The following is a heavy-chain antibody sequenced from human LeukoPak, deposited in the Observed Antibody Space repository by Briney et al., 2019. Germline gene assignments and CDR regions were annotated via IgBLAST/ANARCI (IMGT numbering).Heavy chain of an antibody. J-gene: IGHJ4*02. CDR1: GYTFTGYY. CDR3: ARDKGWWLPDPLYYFDY. Sequence: ASVKVSCKASGYTFTGYYMHWVRQAPGQGLEWMGWINPNSGGTNYAQKFQGRVTMTRDTSISTAYMELSRLRSDDTAVYYCARDKGWWLPDPLYYFDYWGQGTPVTVSS. CDR2: INPNSGGT. V-gene: IGHV1-2*02. D-gene: IGHD5-12*01.